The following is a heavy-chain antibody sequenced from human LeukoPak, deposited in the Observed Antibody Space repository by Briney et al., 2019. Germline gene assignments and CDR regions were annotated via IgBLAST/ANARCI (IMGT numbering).Heavy chain of an antibody. V-gene: IGHV3-48*04. CDR2: ISSSGSTI. J-gene: IGHJ4*02. CDR3: ARGDTTVTAYYFDY. Sequence: GSLRLSCAASGFTFSSYAMHWIRQAPGKGLEWVSYISSSGSTIYYADSVKGRFTISRDNAKNSLYLQMNSLRAEDTAVYYCARGDTTVTAYYFDYWGQGTLVTVSS. D-gene: IGHD4-17*01. CDR1: GFTFSSYA.